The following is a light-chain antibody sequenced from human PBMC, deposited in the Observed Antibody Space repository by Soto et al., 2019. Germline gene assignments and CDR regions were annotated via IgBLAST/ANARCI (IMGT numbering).Light chain of an antibody. J-gene: IGLJ1*01. CDR2: NND. CDR3: AAWDDSLNGRAV. Sequence: QAVVTQPPSASGTPGQRVTIACSGSSSNIGSNNVNWYQQLPGTAPSLLIYNNDQRPSGVPDRFSGSKSGTSASLAISGLQSDDEADYYCAAWDDSLNGRAVFGTGTKLTVL. V-gene: IGLV1-44*01. CDR1: SSNIGSNN.